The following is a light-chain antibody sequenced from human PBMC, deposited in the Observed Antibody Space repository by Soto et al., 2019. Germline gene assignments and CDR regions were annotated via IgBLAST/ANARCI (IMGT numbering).Light chain of an antibody. V-gene: IGLV2-14*03. CDR2: DVS. CDR1: SSDVGGYNS. Sequence: QSALTQPASVSGSPGQSITISCTGTSSDVGGYNSVSWYQQHPGKAPKLMIYDVSNRPSGVSNRFSGSKSVNTASLTISGLQDEDEADYYCSSYTLSSPVVFGGGTKLTVL. CDR3: SSYTLSSPVV. J-gene: IGLJ2*01.